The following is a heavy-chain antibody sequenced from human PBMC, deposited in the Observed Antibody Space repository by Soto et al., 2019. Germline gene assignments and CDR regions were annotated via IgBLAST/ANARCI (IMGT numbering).Heavy chain of an antibody. V-gene: IGHV4-39*07. Sequence: SETLSLTCTVSGGSISSSSHYWGWIRQPPGKGLEWIGSIYYSGSTNYNPSLKSRVTISVDTSKNQFSLKLSSVTAADTAVYYCARDRVRIDSSGNHPSDCYGMDVWGKATTVTVSS. CDR1: GGSISSSSHY. CDR3: ARDRVRIDSSGNHPSDCYGMDV. CDR2: IYYSGST. J-gene: IGHJ6*04. D-gene: IGHD3-22*01.